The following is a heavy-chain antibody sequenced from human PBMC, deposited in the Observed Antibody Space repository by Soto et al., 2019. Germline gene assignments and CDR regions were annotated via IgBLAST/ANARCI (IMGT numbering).Heavy chain of an antibody. D-gene: IGHD3-22*01. J-gene: IGHJ4*02. CDR2: IYPGDSDT. Sequence: RGESLKISCKGSGYSFTSYWIGWVRQMPGKGLEWMGIIYPGDSDTRYSPSFQGQVTISADKSISTAYLQWSSLKASDTAMYYCARRGYYYDSSGYYLAQIDYWGQGTLVTVSS. CDR3: ARRGYYYDSSGYYLAQIDY. V-gene: IGHV5-51*01. CDR1: GYSFTSYW.